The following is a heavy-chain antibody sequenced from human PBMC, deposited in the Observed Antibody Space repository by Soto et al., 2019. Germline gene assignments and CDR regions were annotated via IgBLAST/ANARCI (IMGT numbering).Heavy chain of an antibody. J-gene: IGHJ6*02. V-gene: IGHV4-34*01. CDR1: GASLNGYY. CDR3: ARAPSRDYRMFFGRSYYAMDV. D-gene: IGHD3-10*02. CDR2: IKHTGST. Sequence: PSETLSLTGGVYGASLNGYYWSWFRRPPGKGREWMGEIKHTGSTNYTPSLKSRVTISMDTARNQFPLKLSSVTAADTADYYCARAPSRDYRMFFGRSYYAMDVWGQGSTVTVSS.